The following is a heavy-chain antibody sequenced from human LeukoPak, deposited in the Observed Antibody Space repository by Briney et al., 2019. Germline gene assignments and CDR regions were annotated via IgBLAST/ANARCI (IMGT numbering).Heavy chain of an antibody. D-gene: IGHD4-17*01. J-gene: IGHJ4*02. Sequence: GGSLRLSCAASGFTFSSYAMSWVRQAPGKGLEWVSAISGGGAGTYYADSVKGRFTISRDNSKNTLYPQLNSLRAEDTAVYFCAKVYSATVTVNFDYWGQGTLVTVSS. CDR2: ISGGGAGT. CDR3: AKVYSATVTVNFDY. V-gene: IGHV3-23*01. CDR1: GFTFSSYA.